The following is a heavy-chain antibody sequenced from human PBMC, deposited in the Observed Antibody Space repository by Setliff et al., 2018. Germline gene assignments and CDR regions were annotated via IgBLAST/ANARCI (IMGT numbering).Heavy chain of an antibody. CDR3: AHTEYGRYFDY. CDR2: IYWDDAK. J-gene: IGHJ4*02. D-gene: IGHD1-26*01. CDR1: GFSLSSSAAG. Sequence: KSGPTLVNPTETLTLTCTFSGFSLSSSAAGVGWIRQAPGKALEWLALIYWDDAKRYSPSLRSRLTVTKDTSKNQVVLTVTSMDPVDTATYYCAHTEYGRYFDYWGQGTLVTVSS. V-gene: IGHV2-5*02.